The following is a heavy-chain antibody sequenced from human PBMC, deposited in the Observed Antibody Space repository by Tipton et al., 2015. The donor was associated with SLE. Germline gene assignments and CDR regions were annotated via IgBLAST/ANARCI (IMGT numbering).Heavy chain of an antibody. V-gene: IGHV7-4-1*02. CDR1: GYTFTSYT. Sequence: QVQLVQSGSELKKPGASVKVSCKASGYTFTSYTMHWVRQAPGQGLEWMGWINTNTGNPTYAQGFTGRFVFSLDTSVNTAYLQISSLKAEDTAVYYCTREEVVGCYAYPSYLGQGTLVTVSS. J-gene: IGHJ4*02. D-gene: IGHD5-12*01. CDR3: TREEVVGCYAYPSY. CDR2: INTNTGNP.